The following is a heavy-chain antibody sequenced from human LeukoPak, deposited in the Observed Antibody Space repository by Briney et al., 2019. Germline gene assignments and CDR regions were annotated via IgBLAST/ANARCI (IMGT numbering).Heavy chain of an antibody. CDR2: FDPEDGET. CDR1: GYTLTELS. D-gene: IGHD2-2*02. Sequence: ASVKVSCKVSGYTLTELSMHWVRQAPGKGLEWMGGFDPEDGETIYAQKFQGRVTMTEDTSTDTAYMELSSLRSEDTAVYYCATDRGYTDALDIWGRGTMVTVSS. V-gene: IGHV1-24*01. CDR3: ATDRGYTDALDI. J-gene: IGHJ3*02.